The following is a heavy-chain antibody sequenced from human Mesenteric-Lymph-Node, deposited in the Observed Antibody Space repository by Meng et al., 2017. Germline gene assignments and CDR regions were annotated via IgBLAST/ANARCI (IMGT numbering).Heavy chain of an antibody. CDR2: ISSSGSTI. CDR3: ARGGITMVRGRVYFDY. Sequence: GESLKISCAASGFTFSSYEMNWVRQAPGKGLEWVSYISSSGSTIYYADSVKGRFTISRDNAKNSLYLQMNSLRAEDTAVYYCARGGITMVRGRVYFDYWGQGTLVTVSS. D-gene: IGHD3-10*01. J-gene: IGHJ4*02. CDR1: GFTFSSYE. V-gene: IGHV3-48*03.